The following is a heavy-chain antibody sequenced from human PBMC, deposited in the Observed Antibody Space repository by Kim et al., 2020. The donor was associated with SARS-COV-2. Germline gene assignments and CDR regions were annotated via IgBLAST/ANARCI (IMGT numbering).Heavy chain of an antibody. CDR2: IGGSGGST. V-gene: IGHV3-23*01. D-gene: IGHD3-10*01. J-gene: IGHJ4*02. Sequence: GGSLRLSCAAPGFTFGSYGMTWVRQAPGQGLEWVSSIGGSGGSTYYADSVKGRFTISRDNSKNTLFLQMISLRGDDTAVYFCAKVLSYGSGSYYYDWGQGTLVTVSS. CDR1: GFTFGSYG. CDR3: AKVLSYGSGSYYYD.